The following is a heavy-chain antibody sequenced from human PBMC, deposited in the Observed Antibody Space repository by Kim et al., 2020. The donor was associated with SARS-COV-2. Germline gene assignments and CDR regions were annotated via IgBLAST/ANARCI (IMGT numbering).Heavy chain of an antibody. CDR3: VKVSIAALGADY. Sequence: GGSLRLSCAASGFTFSDFWMTWVRQAPGKGLEWVANLKQDGTEKFYVDSVKGRFTISRDNAENSLYLQMNNLRAEDTAIYYCVKVSIAALGADYWGQGTLVTVSP. V-gene: IGHV3-7*03. D-gene: IGHD2-21*01. CDR1: GFTFSDFW. J-gene: IGHJ4*02. CDR2: LKQDGTEK.